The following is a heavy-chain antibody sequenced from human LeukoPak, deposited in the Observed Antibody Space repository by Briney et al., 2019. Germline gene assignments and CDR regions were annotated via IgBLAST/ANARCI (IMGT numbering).Heavy chain of an antibody. CDR2: IYPGDSNT. CDR3: ARRGSLTSDAVDI. Sequence: GESLKISCKASGYPFSNYWVGWVRQMPGKGREWVGIIYPGDSNTRYSPSFEGQVLISADKSISTVYLHWGSLKASDTAMYFCARRGSLTSDAVDIWGQGTLVSV. J-gene: IGHJ3*02. D-gene: IGHD3-9*01. CDR1: GYPFSNYW. V-gene: IGHV5-51*01.